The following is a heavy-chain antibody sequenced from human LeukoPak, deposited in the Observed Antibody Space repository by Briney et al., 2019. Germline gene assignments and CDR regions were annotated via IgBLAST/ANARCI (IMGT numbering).Heavy chain of an antibody. CDR1: GFTFSSYA. CDR2: ISYDGSNK. J-gene: IGHJ4*02. Sequence: GGSLRLSYAASGFTFSSYAMHWVRQAPGKGLEWVAVISYDGSNKYYADSVKGRFTISRDNAKNTLYLQMNSLRVEDTAVYYCAGSLGPLTEYWGQGTLVTVSS. CDR3: AGSLGPLTEY. D-gene: IGHD7-27*01. V-gene: IGHV3-30*04.